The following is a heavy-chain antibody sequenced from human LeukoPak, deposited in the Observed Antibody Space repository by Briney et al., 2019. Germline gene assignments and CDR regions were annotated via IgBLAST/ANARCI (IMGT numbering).Heavy chain of an antibody. CDR3: AKNRGGYSSGGDF. J-gene: IGHJ4*02. CDR2: IRASGAGT. Sequence: GGSLRLSCAASGFTFSSYAMSWVRQAPGKGLEWVSGIRASGAGTYYADSAKGRFTISRDTSKNTLYLQMNSLRAEDTAVYYCAKNRGGYSSGGDFWGQGTLVTVSS. D-gene: IGHD6-19*01. V-gene: IGHV3-23*01. CDR1: GFTFSSYA.